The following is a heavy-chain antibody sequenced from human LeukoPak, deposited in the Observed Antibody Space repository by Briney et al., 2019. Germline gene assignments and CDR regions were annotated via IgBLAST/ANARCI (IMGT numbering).Heavy chain of an antibody. CDR3: AKIAAAFKGKNWFDP. CDR1: GFTVSSRY. Sequence: GGSLRLSCAVSGFTVSSRYISWVRQAPGKGLEWVANIKQDGSEKYYVDSVKGRFTISRDNAKNSLYLQMNSLRAEDTAVYYCAKIAAAFKGKNWFDPWGQGTLVTVSS. CDR2: IKQDGSEK. D-gene: IGHD6-13*01. J-gene: IGHJ5*02. V-gene: IGHV3-7*01.